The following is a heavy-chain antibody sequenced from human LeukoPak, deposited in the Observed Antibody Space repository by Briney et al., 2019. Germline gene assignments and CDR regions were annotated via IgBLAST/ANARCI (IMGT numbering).Heavy chain of an antibody. CDR2: VSGTAKNT. CDR3: AKSHRGGLRFMVGFFYMDV. Sequence: PGGSLRLSCAASGFIFSDYYMSWVRQAPGQGLEWVSAVSGTAKNTYYADSVKGRFTTSRDNSNNTVYLQMKSLRAEDTAVYYCAKSHRGGLRFMVGFFYMDVWGSGTTVAVSS. V-gene: IGHV3-23*01. J-gene: IGHJ6*03. CDR1: GFIFSDYY. D-gene: IGHD3-3*01.